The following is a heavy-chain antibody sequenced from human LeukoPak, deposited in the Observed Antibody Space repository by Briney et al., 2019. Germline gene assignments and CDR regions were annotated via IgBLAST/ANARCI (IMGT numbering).Heavy chain of an antibody. V-gene: IGHV1-69*13. CDR2: IIPIFGTA. J-gene: IGHJ5*02. CDR1: GGTFSSYA. Sequence: GASVKVSCKASGGTFSSYAISWVRQAPGQGLEWMGGIIPIFGTANYAQKFQGRVTITADESTSTAYMELSSLRSEDTAVYYCARNYCSGGNCYYNWFDPWGQGTLVTVSS. D-gene: IGHD2-15*01. CDR3: ARNYCSGGNCYYNWFDP.